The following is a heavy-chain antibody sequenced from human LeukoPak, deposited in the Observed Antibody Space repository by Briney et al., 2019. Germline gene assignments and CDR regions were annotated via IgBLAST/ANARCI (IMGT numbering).Heavy chain of an antibody. J-gene: IGHJ6*02. V-gene: IGHV3-30*03. CDR1: GFTFSSYG. D-gene: IGHD2-2*01. CDR3: AREQYCSSNSCREGGYYYYYAMDV. Sequence: GRSLRLSCAASGFTFSSYGMHWVRQAPGKGLEWVAVISYDGSNKYYADSVKGRFTISRDNAKNSLYLQMNSLRAEDAALYYCAREQYCSSNSCREGGYYYYYAMDVWGQGSTVTVSS. CDR2: ISYDGSNK.